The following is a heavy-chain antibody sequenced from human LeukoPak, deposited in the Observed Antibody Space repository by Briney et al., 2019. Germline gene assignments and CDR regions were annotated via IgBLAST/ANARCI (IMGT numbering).Heavy chain of an antibody. CDR1: GGSISSYY. V-gene: IGHV4-4*07. CDR2: IYTSGST. CDR3: ARENWETVYYYGSGSYYYFDY. Sequence: SETLSLTCTVSGGSISSYYWSWIRQPAGKGLEWIGRIYTSGSTNYNPSLKSRVTMSVDTSKNQFSLKLSSVTAADTAVYYRARENWETVYYYGSGSYYYFDYWGQGTLVTVSS. J-gene: IGHJ4*02. D-gene: IGHD3-10*01.